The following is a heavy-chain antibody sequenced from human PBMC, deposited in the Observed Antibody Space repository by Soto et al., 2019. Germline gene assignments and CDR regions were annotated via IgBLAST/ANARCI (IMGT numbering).Heavy chain of an antibody. J-gene: IGHJ6*03. D-gene: IGHD2-15*01. CDR3: SHVLGYCNSVTCYHSVDYMDV. CDR2: VYWDDDK. Sequence: QITLKESGPTLVKPTQTLTLTCTFSGFSLNTSAVGVGWIRQPPGKALEWLALVYWDDDKLYSPSLKSRLTITKDTSKNQVVLTMTNMDPVDTATYFCSHVLGYCNSVTCYHSVDYMDVWGKGTTVTVSS. CDR1: GFSLNTSAVG. V-gene: IGHV2-5*02.